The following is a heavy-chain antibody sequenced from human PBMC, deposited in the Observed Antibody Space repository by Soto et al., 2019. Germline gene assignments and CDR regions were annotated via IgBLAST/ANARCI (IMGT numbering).Heavy chain of an antibody. D-gene: IGHD4-17*01. CDR2: INAGNGNT. Sequence: ASVKVSCKASGYTFTSYAMHWVRQAPGQRLEWMGWINAGNGNTKYSQKFQGRVTITRDTSASTAYMELCSLRSEDTAVYYCARDRDGDYLFDYWGQGTLVTVSS. J-gene: IGHJ4*02. CDR3: ARDRDGDYLFDY. V-gene: IGHV1-3*01. CDR1: GYTFTSYA.